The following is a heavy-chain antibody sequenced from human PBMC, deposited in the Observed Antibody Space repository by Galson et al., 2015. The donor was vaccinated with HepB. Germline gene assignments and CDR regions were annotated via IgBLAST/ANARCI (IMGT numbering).Heavy chain of an antibody. CDR2: IYYSGST. Sequence: SETLSLTCTVSGGSISSYYWSWIRQPPGKGLEWIGYIYYSGSTNYNPSLKSRVTISVDTSKNQFSLKLSSVTAADTAVYYCARGGVQLLYAFDIWGQGAMVTVSS. V-gene: IGHV4-59*01. CDR3: ARGGVQLLYAFDI. CDR1: GGSISSYY. J-gene: IGHJ3*02. D-gene: IGHD5-18*01.